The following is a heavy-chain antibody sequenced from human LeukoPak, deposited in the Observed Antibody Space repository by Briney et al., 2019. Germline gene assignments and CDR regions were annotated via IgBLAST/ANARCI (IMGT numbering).Heavy chain of an antibody. J-gene: IGHJ6*02. CDR3: AKEYQYSSPGHYYYYGMDV. D-gene: IGHD6-6*01. Sequence: GGSLRLSCAASGFTFSSYGMRWVRQAPGKGLEWVAVISYDGSNKYYADSVKGRFTISRDNSKNTLYLQMNSLRAEDTAVYYCAKEYQYSSPGHYYYYGMDVWGQGTTVTVSS. V-gene: IGHV3-30*18. CDR1: GFTFSSYG. CDR2: ISYDGSNK.